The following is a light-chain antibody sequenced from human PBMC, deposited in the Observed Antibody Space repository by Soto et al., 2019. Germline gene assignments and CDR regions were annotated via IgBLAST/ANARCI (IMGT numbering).Light chain of an antibody. Sequence: QSALTQPASVAGSPGQSITISCTGTRSDVGGYTYVSWYQQHPGRAPKLMIYEVSNRPSGVSNRFSGSKSGNTASLTLSGLQAEDDADYYCSSYTTRSTVLFGGGTKLTVL. J-gene: IGLJ2*01. V-gene: IGLV2-14*01. CDR1: RSDVGGYTY. CDR3: SSYTTRSTVL. CDR2: EVS.